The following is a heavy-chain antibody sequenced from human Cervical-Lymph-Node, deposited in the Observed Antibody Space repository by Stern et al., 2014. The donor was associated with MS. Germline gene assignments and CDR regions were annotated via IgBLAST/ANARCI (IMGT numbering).Heavy chain of an antibody. CDR2: ISTGGRT. CDR3: AREGVIAAIDY. CDR1: GGSINSGSYH. Sequence: QVQLQESGPGLVKPSQTLSLTCTVSGGSINSGSYHWSWIRQPAGKGLEWIGRISTGGRTNYNPSLKSRVTISVDTSKNQFSLKLSSVTAADTAVYYCAREGVIAAIDYWGQGTLVTVSS. J-gene: IGHJ4*02. V-gene: IGHV4-61*02. D-gene: IGHD2-15*01.